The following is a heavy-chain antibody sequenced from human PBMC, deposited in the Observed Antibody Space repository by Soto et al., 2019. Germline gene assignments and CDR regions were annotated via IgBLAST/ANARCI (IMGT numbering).Heavy chain of an antibody. CDR3: AKVHGPGSHHDAFDI. Sequence: GGSLRLSCAATGFTFTTYAMTWVRQAPGKGLEWVSAITGSGGITYYADSVKGRFTISRDNSKNTLYLQMNSLRVEDTAVYYCAKVHGPGSHHDAFDIWGQGTSVTVSS. D-gene: IGHD3-10*01. V-gene: IGHV3-23*01. J-gene: IGHJ3*02. CDR2: ITGSGGIT. CDR1: GFTFTTYA.